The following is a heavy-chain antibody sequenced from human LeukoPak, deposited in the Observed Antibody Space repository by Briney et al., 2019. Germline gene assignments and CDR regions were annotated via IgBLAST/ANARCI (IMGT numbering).Heavy chain of an antibody. Sequence: ASVKVSCKASGYTFTSYAMNWVRQAPGQGLEWMGWINTNTGSPTYAQGFTGRFVFSLDTSVSTAYLQISSLKAEDTAVYYCARSYCSSTSCRDRERFPYYYMDVWGKGTTVTVSS. CDR2: INTNTGSP. CDR3: ARSYCSSTSCRDRERFPYYYMDV. CDR1: GYTFTSYA. D-gene: IGHD2-2*01. J-gene: IGHJ6*03. V-gene: IGHV7-4-1*02.